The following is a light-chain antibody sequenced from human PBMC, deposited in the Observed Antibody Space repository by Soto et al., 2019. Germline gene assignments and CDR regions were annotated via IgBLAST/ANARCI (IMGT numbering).Light chain of an antibody. J-gene: IGLJ1*01. CDR3: SSYTSTNTPYV. V-gene: IGLV2-14*01. CDR2: EVT. Sequence: QSALTQPRSVSRSPGQSVTISCTGTSSDVGAYNFVSWYQHHPGRAPKLILYEVTTRPSGVSSRFSGSKSGNTASLTISGLQADDEATYYCSSYTSTNTPYVFGTGTKVTVL. CDR1: SSDVGAYNF.